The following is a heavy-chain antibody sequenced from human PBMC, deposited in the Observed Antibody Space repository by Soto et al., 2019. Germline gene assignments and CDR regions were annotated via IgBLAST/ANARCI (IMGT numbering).Heavy chain of an antibody. Sequence: QVQLVESGGGVVQPRRSLRLSCAASGFTFSSSGMHWVRQAPGKGLEWVAIITYDGADKHYADSVRGRFTISRDNSKNTLFLQMNSLRVEDTAIYYCAKDNPTTAYWGQGTLVTVSS. CDR3: AKDNPTTAY. CDR1: GFTFSSSG. CDR2: ITYDGADK. J-gene: IGHJ4*02. V-gene: IGHV3-30*18. D-gene: IGHD5-12*01.